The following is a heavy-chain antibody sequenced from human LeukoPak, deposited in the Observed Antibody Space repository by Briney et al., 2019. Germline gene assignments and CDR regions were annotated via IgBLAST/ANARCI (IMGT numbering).Heavy chain of an antibody. Sequence: AGGSLRLSCTVSGFTVSSNSMSWVRQAPGKGLEWVSFIYSDNTHYSDSVKGRFTISRDNSKNTLYLQMNSLRAEDTAVYYCASQPKAVRIAAAATEGGGQGTLVTVSS. CDR3: ASQPKAVRIAAAATEG. J-gene: IGHJ4*02. V-gene: IGHV3-66*03. CDR1: GFTVSSNS. CDR2: IYSDNT. D-gene: IGHD6-13*01.